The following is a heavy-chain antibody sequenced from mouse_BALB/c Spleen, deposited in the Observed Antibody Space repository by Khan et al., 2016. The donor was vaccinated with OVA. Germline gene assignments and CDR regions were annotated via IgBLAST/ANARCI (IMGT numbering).Heavy chain of an antibody. V-gene: IGHV5-6*01. CDR3: ARLAYYYNSEGFAY. J-gene: IGHJ3*01. CDR1: GFTFSTYG. CDR2: ISSGGHST. Sequence: EVELVESGGDLVKTGGSLKLSCAASGFTFSTYGMSWVRQTPDKRLEWVATISSGGHSTYYIDSVKGRFTISRDNAKNILYLQMTSLRSEDTAMYYCARLAYYYNSEGFAYWGQGTLVTVSA. D-gene: IGHD1-1*02.